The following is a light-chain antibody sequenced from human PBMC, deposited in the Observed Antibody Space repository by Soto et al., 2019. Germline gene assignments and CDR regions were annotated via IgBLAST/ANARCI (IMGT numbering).Light chain of an antibody. V-gene: IGKV3-20*01. CDR3: QQYGSSRT. J-gene: IGKJ1*01. CDR2: GAS. Sequence: EIVLTQSPGTLSLSPGERATLSCRASQSVGSSYLAWYQQKPGQAPRLLIYGASSRATGIPDRFSGSGSGKDFTLTISRLEPEDFALYYCQQYGSSRTFGQGTKVAIK. CDR1: QSVGSSY.